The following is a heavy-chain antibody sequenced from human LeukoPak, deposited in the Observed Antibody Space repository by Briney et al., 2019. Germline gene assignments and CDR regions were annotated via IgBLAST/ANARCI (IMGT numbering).Heavy chain of an antibody. CDR2: IRYDGSNK. CDR1: GFTFSSYG. Sequence: GGSLRLSCAASGFTFSSYGMHWVRQAPGKGLEWVAFIRYDGSNKYYADSVKGRFTISRDNSKNTLYLQMNSLRAEDTAVYYCAKDAKASSSWSNYYYYYMDVWGKGTTVTIPS. CDR3: AKDAKASSSWSNYYYYYMDV. V-gene: IGHV3-30*02. J-gene: IGHJ6*03. D-gene: IGHD6-13*01.